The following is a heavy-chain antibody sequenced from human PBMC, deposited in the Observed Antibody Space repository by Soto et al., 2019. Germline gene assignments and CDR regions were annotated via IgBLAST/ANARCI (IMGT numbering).Heavy chain of an antibody. CDR2: IYHSGST. CDR1: RGSISSGCYS. CDR3: ARNEYQLLYLNP. V-gene: IGHV4-30-2*01. D-gene: IGHD2-2*02. J-gene: IGHJ5*02. Sequence: LXLTCAVSRGSISSGCYSWSWIRQPPGKGLEWIGYIYHSGSTYYNPSLKSRVTISVDRSKNQFSLKLSSVTAADTAVYYCARNEYQLLYLNPWGQGTLVTVSS.